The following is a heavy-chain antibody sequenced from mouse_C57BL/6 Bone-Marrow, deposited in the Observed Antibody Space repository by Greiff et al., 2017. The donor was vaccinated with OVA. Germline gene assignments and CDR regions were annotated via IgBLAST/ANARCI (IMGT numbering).Heavy chain of an antibody. CDR1: GYTFTDYY. CDR2: IFPGSGST. Sequence: VKVVESGPELVKPGASVKISCKASGYTFTDYYINWVKQRPGQGLEWIGWIFPGSGSTYYNEKFKGKATMTADTSSNTAYLQLSSLTSEDTAVYYCTTRNFYWGQGTLVTVSA. CDR3: TTRNFY. V-gene: IGHV1-75*01. J-gene: IGHJ3*01. D-gene: IGHD1-1*01.